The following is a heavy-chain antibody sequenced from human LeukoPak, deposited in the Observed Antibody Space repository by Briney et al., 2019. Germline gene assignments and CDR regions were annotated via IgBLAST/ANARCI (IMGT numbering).Heavy chain of an antibody. CDR3: ARCKFHNYFDP. CDR2: TFSTST. V-gene: IGHV4-61*01. D-gene: IGHD5-24*01. J-gene: IGHJ5*02. Sequence: KPSETLSLTCSVSGDSVSSSPYYWGWIRQPPGKGLEWIGNTFSTSTLYNASLRSRVTIVVDTSKNQFSLKLTSATAADTAIYFCARCKFHNYFDPWGQGTLVVVSS. CDR1: GDSVSSSPYY.